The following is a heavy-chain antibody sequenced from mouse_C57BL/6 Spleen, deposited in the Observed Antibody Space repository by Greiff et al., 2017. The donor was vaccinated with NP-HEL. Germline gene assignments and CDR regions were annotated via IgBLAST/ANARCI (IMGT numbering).Heavy chain of an antibody. D-gene: IGHD4-1*01. CDR3: ARSPGDYFDY. J-gene: IGHJ2*01. V-gene: IGHV5-12*01. CDR2: ISNGGGST. Sequence: EVKLVESGGGLVQPGGSLKLSCAASGFTFSDYYMYWVRQTPEKRLEWVAYISNGGGSTYYPDTVKGRFTISRDNAKNTLYLQMSRLKSEDTAMYYCARSPGDYFDYWGQGTTLTVSS. CDR1: GFTFSDYY.